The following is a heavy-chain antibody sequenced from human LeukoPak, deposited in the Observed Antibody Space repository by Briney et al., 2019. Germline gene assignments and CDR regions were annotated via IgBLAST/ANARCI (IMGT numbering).Heavy chain of an antibody. CDR1: GGSISSGGYY. Sequence: PSETLSLTCTVSGGSISSGGYYWSWIRQPPGKGLEWIGYIYHSGSTYYNPSLKSRVTISVDRSKNQFSLKLSSVTAADTAVYYCARAFQLEPQGRGNFDYWGQGTLVTVSS. J-gene: IGHJ4*02. CDR3: ARAFQLEPQGRGNFDY. CDR2: IYHSGST. D-gene: IGHD1-1*01. V-gene: IGHV4-30-2*01.